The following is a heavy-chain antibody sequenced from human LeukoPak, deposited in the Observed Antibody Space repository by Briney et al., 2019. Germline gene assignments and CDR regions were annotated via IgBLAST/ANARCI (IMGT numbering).Heavy chain of an antibody. CDR3: ARGLAMVRGVMSYYMDV. D-gene: IGHD3-10*01. CDR2: IGTAGDT. Sequence: GGSLRLSCAASGFTFGRYDMHWVRQATGKGLEWVSVIGTAGDTYYPGSVKGRFTISRENAKNSLYLQMNSLRAGDTAVYYCARGLAMVRGVMSYYMDVWGKGTTVTVSS. V-gene: IGHV3-13*01. CDR1: GFTFGRYD. J-gene: IGHJ6*03.